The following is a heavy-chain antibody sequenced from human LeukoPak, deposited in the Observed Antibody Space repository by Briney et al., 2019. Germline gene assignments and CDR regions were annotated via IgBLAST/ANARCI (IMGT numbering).Heavy chain of an antibody. D-gene: IGHD3-9*01. J-gene: IGHJ4*02. CDR1: GSTFGDYA. CDR3: TRDLRGWLFG. Sequence: GGSLRLSCTASGSTFGDYAMSWVRQAPGKGLGWGGFIRSKAYGGTTEYAASVKGRFTISRDDSKSIAYLQMNSLKTEDTAVYYCTRDLRGWLFGWGQGTLVTVPS. CDR2: IRSKAYGGTT. V-gene: IGHV3-49*04.